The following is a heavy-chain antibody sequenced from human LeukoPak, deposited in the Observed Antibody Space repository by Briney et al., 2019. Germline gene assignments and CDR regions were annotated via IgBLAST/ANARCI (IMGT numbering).Heavy chain of an antibody. CDR1: GYTFTTYE. CDR2: MHPNSGSI. V-gene: IGHV1-8*01. D-gene: IGHD2-2*01. CDR3: AREPPESYHFDY. Sequence: ASVKVSCKTSGYTFTTYEINWVRQAAGQGLEWMGWMHPNSGSIDYAQKFQGRVTMTRDTSTNTAYMELSSLRSEDTAVYYCAREPPESYHFDYWGQGTLVTVSS. J-gene: IGHJ4*02.